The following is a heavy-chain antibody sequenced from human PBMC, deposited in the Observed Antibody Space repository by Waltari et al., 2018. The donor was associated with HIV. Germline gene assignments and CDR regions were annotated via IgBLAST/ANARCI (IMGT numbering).Heavy chain of an antibody. CDR2: ISYDGSNK. CDR1: GFTFSSYA. CDR3: ARDSYIVVVVAALGY. Sequence: QVQLVESGGGVVQPGRSLRLSCAASGFTFSSYAMHWVRQAPGKGLEVVAVISYDGSNKYYEDSVKGRFTISRDNSKNTLYLQMNSLRAEDTAVYYCARDSYIVVVVAALGYWGQGTLVTVSS. D-gene: IGHD2-15*01. V-gene: IGHV3-30*04. J-gene: IGHJ4*02.